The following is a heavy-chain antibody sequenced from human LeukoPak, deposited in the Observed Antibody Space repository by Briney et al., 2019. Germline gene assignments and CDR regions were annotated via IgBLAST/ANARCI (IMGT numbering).Heavy chain of an antibody. CDR1: GGTFSSYA. CDR2: IIPILGIA. V-gene: IGHV1-69*04. J-gene: IGHJ4*02. D-gene: IGHD3-22*01. Sequence: SVKVSCKASGGTFSSYAISWVRQAPGQGLEWMGRIIPILGIANYAQKFQGRVTITADKSTSTAYMELSSLRSEDTAVCYCAREPNYYYDSSGYYTLDYWGQGTLVTVSS. CDR3: AREPNYYYDSSGYYTLDY.